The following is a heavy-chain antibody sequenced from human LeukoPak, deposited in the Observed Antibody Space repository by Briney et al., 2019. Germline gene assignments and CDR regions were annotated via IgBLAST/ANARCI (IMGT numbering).Heavy chain of an antibody. Sequence: GGSLRPSCAASGFTFSDSVMNWVRHAPGKGLEWVSTISPGASSTYYADSVKGRFTISRDDSKNTLFLQVNSLAAADTAIYYCVKGLWAEDWGLGTLVTVSS. J-gene: IGHJ4*02. D-gene: IGHD2-21*01. CDR1: GFTFSDSV. CDR3: VKGLWAED. V-gene: IGHV3-23*01. CDR2: ISPGASST.